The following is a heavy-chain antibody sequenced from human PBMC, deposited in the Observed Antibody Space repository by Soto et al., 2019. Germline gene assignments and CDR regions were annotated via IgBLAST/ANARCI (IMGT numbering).Heavy chain of an antibody. Sequence: GASVKVSCKASGYTFTGYYMHWVRQAPGQGLEWMGWINPNSGGTNYAQKFQGWVTMTRDTSISTAYMELSRLRSDDTAVYYCARDVGDAGDYYYYGMDVWGQGTTVTVSS. CDR3: ARDVGDAGDYYYYGMDV. J-gene: IGHJ6*02. CDR2: INPNSGGT. D-gene: IGHD1-26*01. V-gene: IGHV1-2*04. CDR1: GYTFTGYY.